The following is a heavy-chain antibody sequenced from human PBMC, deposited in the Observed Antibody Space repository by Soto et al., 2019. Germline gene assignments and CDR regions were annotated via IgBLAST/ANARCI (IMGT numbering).Heavy chain of an antibody. CDR1: GGTFSSYA. J-gene: IGHJ5*02. Sequence: SVKVSCQASGGTFSSYAISWVRQAPGQGLEWMGGIIPIFGTANYAQKFQGRVTITADESTSTAYMELSSLRSEDTAVYYCARGDIVVVPAAMISSHNWFDPWGQGTLVTVSS. CDR2: IIPIFGTA. V-gene: IGHV1-69*13. D-gene: IGHD2-2*01. CDR3: ARGDIVVVPAAMISSHNWFDP.